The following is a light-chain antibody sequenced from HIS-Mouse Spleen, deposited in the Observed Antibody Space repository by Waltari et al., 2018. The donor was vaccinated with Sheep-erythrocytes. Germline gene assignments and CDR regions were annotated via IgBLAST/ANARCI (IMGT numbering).Light chain of an antibody. CDR2: YKSDSDK. Sequence: QAVLTQPSSLSASPGASASLTLTLRSGINVGTYRIYWYQQKPGSPPQYLLRYKSDSDKQQGSGVPSRFSGSKDASANAGILLISGLQSEDEADYYCMIWHSSAWVFGGGTKLTVL. V-gene: IGLV5-45*03. CDR1: SGINVGTYR. CDR3: MIWHSSAWV. J-gene: IGLJ3*02.